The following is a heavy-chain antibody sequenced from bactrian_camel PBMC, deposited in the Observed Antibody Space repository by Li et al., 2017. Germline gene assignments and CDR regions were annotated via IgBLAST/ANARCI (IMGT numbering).Heavy chain of an antibody. CDR2: ITRIHGGT. CDR1: GYTYSSYC. J-gene: IGHJ4*01. Sequence: VQLVESGGGLVQPGGSLRLSCAASGYTYSSYCMGWFRQAPGKEREGVAVITRIHGGTEYADSVKGRFIISRDSSKMTWSLQMNNLKPEDTAMYYCAAVTGCSLTPWLRDPGNKSGPMNWGQGTQVTVS. D-gene: IGHD3*01. V-gene: IGHV3S40*01. CDR3: AAVTGCSLTPWLRDPGNKSGPMN.